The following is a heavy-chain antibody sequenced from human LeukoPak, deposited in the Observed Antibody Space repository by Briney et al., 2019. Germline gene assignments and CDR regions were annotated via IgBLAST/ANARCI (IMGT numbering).Heavy chain of an antibody. Sequence: GASVKVSCKASGYTFTGYYMLWVRQAPGQGLEWMGWINPNSGGTNYAQKFQGRVTMTRDTSISTAYMELSRLRSDDTAVYYCAREVGGYSGYESFFDYWGQGTLVTVSS. CDR1: GYTFTGYY. CDR2: INPNSGGT. CDR3: AREVGGYSGYESFFDY. D-gene: IGHD5-12*01. V-gene: IGHV1-2*02. J-gene: IGHJ4*02.